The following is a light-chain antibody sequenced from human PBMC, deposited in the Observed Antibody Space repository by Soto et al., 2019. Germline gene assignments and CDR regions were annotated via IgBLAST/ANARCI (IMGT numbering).Light chain of an antibody. CDR1: SSNFGAGYE. CDR2: NNL. Sequence: QSVLTQPPSVSGAPGQRVTISCTWSSSNFGAGYEVHWYKQLPGATPTLVIFNNLNRPSGVPDRFSGSKSGTSASLVISGLQFEDEADYHCSSWDDNLDAEVFGAGTKLTVL. CDR3: SSWDDNLDAEV. J-gene: IGLJ1*01. V-gene: IGLV1-40*01.